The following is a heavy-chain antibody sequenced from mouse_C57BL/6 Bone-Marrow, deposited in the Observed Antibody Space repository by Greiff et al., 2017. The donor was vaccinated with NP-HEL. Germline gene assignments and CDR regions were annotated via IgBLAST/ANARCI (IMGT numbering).Heavy chain of an antibody. CDR2: ISYDGSN. CDR3: AREGLLFFAY. D-gene: IGHD2-10*01. V-gene: IGHV3-6*01. Sequence: EVQLVESGPGLVKPSQSLSLTCSVTGYSITRGYYWNWIRQFPGNKLEWMGYISYDGSNNYNPSLKNRISITRDTSKNQFFLKLNSVTTEDTATYYCAREGLLFFAYWGQGTLVTVSA. CDR1: GYSITRGYY. J-gene: IGHJ3*01.